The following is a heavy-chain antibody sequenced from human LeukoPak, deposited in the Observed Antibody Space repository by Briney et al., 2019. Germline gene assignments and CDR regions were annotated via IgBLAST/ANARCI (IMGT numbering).Heavy chain of an antibody. Sequence: ASVKVSCKASGYTFTGYYMHWVRQAPGQGLEWMGWINPNSGDTGYAQKFQGRVTMTRDTSISTAYMELSRLRSDDTAVYYCARDRAYCSSTSCPYDAFDIWGQGTMVTVSS. D-gene: IGHD2-2*01. CDR1: GYTFTGYY. V-gene: IGHV1-2*02. CDR3: ARDRAYCSSTSCPYDAFDI. CDR2: INPNSGDT. J-gene: IGHJ3*02.